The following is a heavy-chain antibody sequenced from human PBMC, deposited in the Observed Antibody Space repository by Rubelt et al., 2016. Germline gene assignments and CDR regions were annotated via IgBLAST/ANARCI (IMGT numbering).Heavy chain of an antibody. CDR2: INHGGST. D-gene: IGHD6-6*01. J-gene: IGHJ4*02. V-gene: IGHV4-34*01. CDR1: GGSFSGYY. Sequence: QMRLQQWGAGLLKPSEALSLTCVVNGGSFSGYYWSWIRQPPGRGLEWIGEINHGGSTNYNPSLKSRVTISLDTSKNHFSRNVDSVTAADTAFYFCARYEITAPVAHYFDHWGQGILVTVSA. CDR3: ARYEITAPVAHYFDH.